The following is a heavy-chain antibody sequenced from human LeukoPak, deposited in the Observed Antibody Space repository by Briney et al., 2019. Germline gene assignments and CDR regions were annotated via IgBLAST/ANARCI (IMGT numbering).Heavy chain of an antibody. CDR1: GYTFINYW. V-gene: IGHV5-51*01. CDR3: ASHDYGDYGTFKY. J-gene: IGHJ4*02. D-gene: IGHD4-17*01. CDR2: IYPSDSDP. Sequence: PGESLKISCKGSGYTFINYWIGWVRQMPGEGLEWMGIIYPSDSDPRYSPSFRGRVTISADKSISTAYLQWSSLKASDTAMYYCASHDYGDYGTFKYWGQGTLVTVSS.